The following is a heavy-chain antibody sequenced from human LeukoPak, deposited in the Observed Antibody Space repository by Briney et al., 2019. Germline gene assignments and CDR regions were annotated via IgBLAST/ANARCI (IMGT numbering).Heavy chain of an antibody. V-gene: IGHV3-7*01. CDR3: AKLTYYYDSYSDY. CDR2: IKQDGSEK. J-gene: IGHJ4*02. Sequence: PGGSLRLSCAASGFTFSSYWMSWVRQAPGKGLEWVANIKQDGSEKYYVDSVKGRFTISRDNAKNSLYLQMNSLRAEDTAVYYCAKLTYYYDSYSDYWGQGTLVTVSS. CDR1: GFTFSSYW. D-gene: IGHD3-22*01.